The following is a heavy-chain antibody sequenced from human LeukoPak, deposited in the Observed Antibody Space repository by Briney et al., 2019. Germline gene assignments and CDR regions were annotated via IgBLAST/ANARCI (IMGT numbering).Heavy chain of an antibody. D-gene: IGHD2-15*01. CDR2: IYYSGST. CDR1: GGSISSYY. V-gene: IGHV4-59*01. CDR3: ARGNIVVVVAATDAFDI. J-gene: IGHJ3*02. Sequence: PSETLSLTCTVSGGSISSYYWSWIRQPPGKGLEWIGYIYYSGSTNYNPSLKSRVTISVDTSKNQFSLKLSSVTAADTAVYYCARGNIVVVVAATDAFDIWGQGTVVTVSS.